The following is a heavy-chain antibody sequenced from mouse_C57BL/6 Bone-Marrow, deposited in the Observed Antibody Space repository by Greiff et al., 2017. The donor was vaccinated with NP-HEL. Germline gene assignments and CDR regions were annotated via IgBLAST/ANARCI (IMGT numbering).Heavy chain of an antibody. CDR3: ARNTAYYSKLAGFAY. J-gene: IGHJ3*01. V-gene: IGHV2-2*01. CDR1: GFSLTSYG. D-gene: IGHD2-5*01. Sequence: VMLVESGPGLVQPSQSLSITCTVSGFSLTSYGVHWVRQSPGKGLEWLGVIWSGGSTDYNAAFISKLGTSKDNSKSQVFFKMNSLQADDTAIYFCARNTAYYSKLAGFAYWGQGTLVTVSA. CDR2: IWSGGST.